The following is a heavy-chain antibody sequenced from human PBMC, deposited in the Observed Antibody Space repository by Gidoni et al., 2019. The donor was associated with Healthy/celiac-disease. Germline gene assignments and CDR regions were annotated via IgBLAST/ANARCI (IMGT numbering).Heavy chain of an antibody. D-gene: IGHD3-10*01. V-gene: IGHV6-1*01. CDR2: TYYRSKWYN. CDR3: ARSITMVRGVIYYYYGMDV. CDR1: GDSVSSNSAA. Sequence: QVQLQQSGPALVKPSQTLSLTCAISGDSVSSNSAAWNWIRQSPSRGLEWLGRTYYRSKWYNDYAVSVKSRITINPDTSKNQFSLQLNSVTPEDTAVYYCARSITMVRGVIYYYYGMDVWGQGTTVTVSS. J-gene: IGHJ6*02.